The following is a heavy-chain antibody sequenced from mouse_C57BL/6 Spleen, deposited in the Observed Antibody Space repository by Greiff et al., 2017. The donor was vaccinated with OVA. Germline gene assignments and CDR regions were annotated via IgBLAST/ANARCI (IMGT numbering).Heavy chain of an antibody. V-gene: IGHV1-53*01. Sequence: QVQLQQPGTELVKPGASVKLSCKASGYTFTSYWMHWVKQRPGQGLEWIGNINPSNGGTNYNEKFKSKATLTVDKSSSTAYMQLSSLTSEDSAVYYCARYGSSLSYWYFDVWGTGTTVTVSS. D-gene: IGHD1-1*01. CDR3: ARYGSSLSYWYFDV. CDR2: INPSNGGT. CDR1: GYTFTSYW. J-gene: IGHJ1*03.